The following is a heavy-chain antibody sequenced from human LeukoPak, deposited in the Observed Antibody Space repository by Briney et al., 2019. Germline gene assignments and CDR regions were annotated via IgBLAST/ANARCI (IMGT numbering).Heavy chain of an antibody. D-gene: IGHD6-13*01. V-gene: IGHV1-69*04. CDR3: ARDSTRYSSSWPLVGY. CDR1: GGTFSSYA. Sequence: GASVKVSCKASGGTFSSYAISWVRQAPGQGLEWMGRILPILGIANYAQKFQGRVTITADKSTSTAYMELSSLRSEDTAVYYCARDSTRYSSSWPLVGYWGQGTLVTVSS. J-gene: IGHJ4*02. CDR2: ILPILGIA.